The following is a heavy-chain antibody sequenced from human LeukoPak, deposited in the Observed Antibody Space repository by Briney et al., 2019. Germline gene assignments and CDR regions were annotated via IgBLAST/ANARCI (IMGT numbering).Heavy chain of an antibody. CDR3: AKDKVGGYGGFEY. CDR1: GFTFDDYA. CDR2: ISWNSGSI. Sequence: SLRLSCAASGFTFDDYAMHWVRQAPGKGLEWVSGISWNSGSIGYADSVKGRFTISRDNAKNSLYLQMNSLRAEDTALYYCAKDKVGGYGGFEYWGQGTLDTVSS. V-gene: IGHV3-9*01. J-gene: IGHJ4*02. D-gene: IGHD1-26*01.